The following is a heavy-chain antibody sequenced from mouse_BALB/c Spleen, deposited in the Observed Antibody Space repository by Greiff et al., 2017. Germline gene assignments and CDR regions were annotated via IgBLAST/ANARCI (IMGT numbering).Heavy chain of an antibody. D-gene: IGHD2-3*01. V-gene: IGHV1-7*01. Sequence: QVQLKQSGAELAKPGASVKMSCKASGYTFTSYWMHWVKQRPGQGLEWIGYINPSTGYTEYNQKFKDKATLTADKSSSTAYMQLSSLTSEDSAVYYCATDGYPWFAYWGQGTLVTVSA. J-gene: IGHJ3*01. CDR3: ATDGYPWFAY. CDR2: INPSTGYT. CDR1: GYTFTSYW.